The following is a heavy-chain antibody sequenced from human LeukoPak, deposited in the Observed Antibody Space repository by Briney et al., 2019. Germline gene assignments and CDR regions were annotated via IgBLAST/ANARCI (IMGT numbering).Heavy chain of an antibody. D-gene: IGHD5/OR15-5a*01. CDR2: FDPGDGET. CDR3: AAGGVYDLFDY. Sequence: ASVKVSCKVSGYTLSDLSLHWVRQAPGKGLEWMGGFDPGDGETIYTQKFQGRVTMTEDTSTDTAYMELSSLRSEDTAVYYCAAGGVYDLFDYWGQGTLVTVSS. CDR1: GYTLSDLS. V-gene: IGHV1-24*01. J-gene: IGHJ4*02.